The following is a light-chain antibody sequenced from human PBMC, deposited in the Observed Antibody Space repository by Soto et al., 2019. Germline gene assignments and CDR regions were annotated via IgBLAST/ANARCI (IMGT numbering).Light chain of an antibody. V-gene: IGLV1-47*02. CDR2: TND. J-gene: IGLJ1*01. CDR1: TSNIGGNF. CDR3: ATWDDGLSAYV. Sequence: QLVLTQPPSASGTPGQRVTISCSGSTSNIGGNFVYWYQQLPGSAPKLLIYTNDQRPSGVPDRFSGSKSGTSASLAISGLRSEDEADYYCATWDDGLSAYVFGTGTKLAVL.